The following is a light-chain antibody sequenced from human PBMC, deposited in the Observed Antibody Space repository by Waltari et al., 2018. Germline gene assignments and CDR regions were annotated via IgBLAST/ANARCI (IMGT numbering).Light chain of an antibody. CDR1: QSVNSQ. V-gene: IGKV3-11*01. CDR2: DAS. Sequence: ELVLTQSPATLSLSPGERATLSCRASQSVNSQLAWYQHKPGQAPRLLVYDASIRVTGISARFSGRGFWTDFNLTISSLEPEDFAVYYCQQRSKWPWSFGQGTKVEIK. CDR3: QQRSKWPWS. J-gene: IGKJ1*01.